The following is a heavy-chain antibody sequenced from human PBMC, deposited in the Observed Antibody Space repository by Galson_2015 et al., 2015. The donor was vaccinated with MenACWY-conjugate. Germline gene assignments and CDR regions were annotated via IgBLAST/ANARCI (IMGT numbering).Heavy chain of an antibody. Sequence: SLRLSCAASGFTFSTYSMNWVRQAPGKGLEWVSYISSSSSTIYYADSVKGRFTISRDNAKNSLYLQMNTLRDEDTAVYYCARVPGYSYGYYDWWGQGTLVIVSS. CDR1: GFTFSTYS. CDR2: ISSSSSTI. J-gene: IGHJ4*02. V-gene: IGHV3-48*02. D-gene: IGHD5-18*01. CDR3: ARVPGYSYGYYDW.